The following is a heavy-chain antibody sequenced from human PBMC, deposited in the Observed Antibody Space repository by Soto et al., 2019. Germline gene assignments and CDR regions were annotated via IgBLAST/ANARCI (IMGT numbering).Heavy chain of an antibody. CDR1: GFTFSSYA. Sequence: AGSLRLSCAASGFTFSSYAMHWVRQAPGKGLEWVAVISYDGSNKYYADSVKGRFTISRDNSKNTLYLQMNSLRAEDTAVYYCARAGQDWADAFDIWGQGTMVTVSS. CDR3: ARAGQDWADAFDI. CDR2: ISYDGSNK. J-gene: IGHJ3*02. D-gene: IGHD3-9*01. V-gene: IGHV3-30-3*01.